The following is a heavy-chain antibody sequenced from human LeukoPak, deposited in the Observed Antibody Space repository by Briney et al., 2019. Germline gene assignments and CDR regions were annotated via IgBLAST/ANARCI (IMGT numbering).Heavy chain of an antibody. CDR1: GGSISSYY. CDR3: ARYCYNWFDP. D-gene: IGHD2-8*02. Sequence: SETLSLSCTVSGGSISSYYWSWIRQPPGKGLEWIGYIYYSGSTNYNPSLKSRVTISVDTSKNQFSLKLSSVTAADTAVYYCARYCYNWFDPWGQGTLVTVSS. CDR2: IYYSGST. V-gene: IGHV4-59*01. J-gene: IGHJ5*02.